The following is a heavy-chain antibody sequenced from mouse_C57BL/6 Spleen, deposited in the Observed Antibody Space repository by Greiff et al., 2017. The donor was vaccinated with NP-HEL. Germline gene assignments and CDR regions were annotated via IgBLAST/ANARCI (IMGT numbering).Heavy chain of an antibody. CDR1: GYSFTGYY. Sequence: EVQLVESGPELVKPGASVKISCKASGYSFTGYYMNWVKQSPEKSLEWIGEINPSTGGTTYNQKFKAKATLTVDKSSSTAYMQLKSLTSEDSAVYYCARWYYGSSGMDYWGQGTSVTVSS. CDR3: ARWYYGSSGMDY. V-gene: IGHV1-42*01. D-gene: IGHD1-1*01. J-gene: IGHJ4*01. CDR2: INPSTGGT.